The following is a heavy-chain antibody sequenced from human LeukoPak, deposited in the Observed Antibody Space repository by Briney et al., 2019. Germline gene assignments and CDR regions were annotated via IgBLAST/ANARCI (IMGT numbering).Heavy chain of an antibody. V-gene: IGHV4-34*01. J-gene: IGHJ4*02. D-gene: IGHD5-18*01. Sequence: SETLSLTCAVYGGSFSNYYWSWIRQPPGKGLEWIGEINHSESTNYNPSLKSRVTISVDTSKNQFSLNLTSVTAADTAVYYCARGCPVNTAMTHVDYWGQGTLVTVSS. CDR2: INHSEST. CDR3: ARGCPVNTAMTHVDY. CDR1: GGSFSNYY.